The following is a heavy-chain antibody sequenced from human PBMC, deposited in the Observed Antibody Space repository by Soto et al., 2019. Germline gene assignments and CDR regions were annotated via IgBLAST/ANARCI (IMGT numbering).Heavy chain of an antibody. CDR2: IDTSGKT. D-gene: IGHD7-27*01. V-gene: IGHV4-4*07. CDR3: AKDESGAADI. CDR1: GGSLTAYS. J-gene: IGHJ3*02. Sequence: QVQLQESGPGLVEPSETLSLTCTVSGGSLTAYSWNWIRQPVGKGLEWIGRIDTSGKTNYIPSLKRRLTMSIDRFKNQFSLNLKFVTAADTAVYFCAKDESGAADIWGQGTMVTVS.